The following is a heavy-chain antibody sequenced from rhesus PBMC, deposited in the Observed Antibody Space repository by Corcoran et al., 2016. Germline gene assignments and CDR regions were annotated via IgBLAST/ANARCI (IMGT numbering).Heavy chain of an antibody. CDR3: ARIDSGYYRYNRFDV. Sequence: QVQLQESGPGLVKPSETLSLTCAVSGGSISGYYWNWIRQPPGQGLEWIGYIGGSSRTTYSTPSLRSLVTISTATSKNQFSLKLSSVTAADTAVYYCARIDSGYYRYNRFDVWGAGVLVTVSS. CDR2: IGGSSRTT. J-gene: IGHJ5-1*01. D-gene: IGHD3-28*01. V-gene: IGHV4-165*02. CDR1: GGSISGYY.